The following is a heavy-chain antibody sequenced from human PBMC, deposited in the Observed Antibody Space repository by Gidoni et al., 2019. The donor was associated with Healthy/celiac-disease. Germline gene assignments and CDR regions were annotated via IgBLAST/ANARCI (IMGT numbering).Heavy chain of an antibody. D-gene: IGHD3-10*01. V-gene: IGHV1-3*01. CDR2: INAGNSNT. J-gene: IGHJ6*02. Sequence: SVKVSCKASRYSFTTYTMHWVRQAPGQRLEWMGWINAGNSNTKYSQKFQGRVTSSRDTSARTAYMELYSLRSEDTAVYYCARVGFRGVPLSPDFYYYGMDVWGQGTTVTVSS. CDR1: RYSFTTYT. CDR3: ARVGFRGVPLSPDFYYYGMDV.